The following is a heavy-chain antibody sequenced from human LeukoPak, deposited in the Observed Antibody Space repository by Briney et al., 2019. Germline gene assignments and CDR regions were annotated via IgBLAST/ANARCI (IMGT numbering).Heavy chain of an antibody. Sequence: SETLSLTCTVSGGSISSGDNYWSWIRQPPGKGLEWIGYIYYSGSTYYNPSLKSRVTISVDTSKNQFSLKLSSVTAADTAVYYCAKTFEIVVVPAAIYNWFDPWGQGTLVTVSS. J-gene: IGHJ5*02. CDR2: IYYSGST. CDR1: GGSISSGDNY. V-gene: IGHV4-30-4*08. D-gene: IGHD2-2*01. CDR3: AKTFEIVVVPAAIYNWFDP.